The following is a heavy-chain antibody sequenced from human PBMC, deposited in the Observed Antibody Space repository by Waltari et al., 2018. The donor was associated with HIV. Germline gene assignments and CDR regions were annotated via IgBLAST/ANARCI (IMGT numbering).Heavy chain of an antibody. CDR2: IYRSRTT. D-gene: IGHD3-22*01. Sequence: QVQLQESGPGVVKPSETLSLTRTVPASSISSGYYWGWIRQSPGKGLAWIGSIYRSRTTYYNPSLKSRVTISVNMSKNQFSLKLTSMTAADTALYYCARDQDYYDSSGYTCYAFDMWGPGTMVTVSS. CDR1: ASSISSGYY. CDR3: ARDQDYYDSSGYTCYAFDM. J-gene: IGHJ3*02. V-gene: IGHV4-38-2*02.